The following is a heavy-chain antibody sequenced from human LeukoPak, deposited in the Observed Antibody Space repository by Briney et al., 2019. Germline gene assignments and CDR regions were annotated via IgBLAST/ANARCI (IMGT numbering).Heavy chain of an antibody. CDR1: GYTFTSYY. Sequence: ASVKVSCKASGYTFTSYYMHWVRQAPGQGLEWMGIINPSGGSTSYAQKFQGRVTMTRDTSTSTVYVELSSLRSEDTAVYYCARDVDNGMGIAEYYFDYWGQGTLVTVSS. CDR3: ARDVDNGMGIAEYYFDY. CDR2: INPSGGST. J-gene: IGHJ4*02. D-gene: IGHD6-13*01. V-gene: IGHV1-46*01.